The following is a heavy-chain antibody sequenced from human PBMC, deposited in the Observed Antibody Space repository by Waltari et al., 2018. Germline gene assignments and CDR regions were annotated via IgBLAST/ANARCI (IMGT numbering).Heavy chain of an antibody. V-gene: IGHV1-18*01. D-gene: IGHD2-15*01. CDR3: ARDCSGGSCYSIFFDY. CDR2: ISGYKGNT. Sequence: QVQLVQSGAEVKKPGASVKVSCKASGYTFTSYGISWVRQAPGQGLEWMGWISGYKGNTNYAQKLQGRATMTTDTSTSTAYMELRSLRSDDTAVYYCARDCSGGSCYSIFFDYWGQGTLVTVSS. CDR1: GYTFTSYG. J-gene: IGHJ4*02.